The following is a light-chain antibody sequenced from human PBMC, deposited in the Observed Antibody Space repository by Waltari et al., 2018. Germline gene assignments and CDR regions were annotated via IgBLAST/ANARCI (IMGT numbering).Light chain of an antibody. Sequence: QSALTQPASVSGSPGQSITIPCSGTNSDVGGYDYVSWYQHHPGKAPKLIIYDVTKGPSVVSNRCSGSKSGNTASLTISGLQAEDEADYYCSSYAGGNNLLFGGGTKVTVL. CDR2: DVT. V-gene: IGLV2-23*02. CDR3: SSYAGGNNLL. J-gene: IGLJ2*01. CDR1: NSDVGGYDY.